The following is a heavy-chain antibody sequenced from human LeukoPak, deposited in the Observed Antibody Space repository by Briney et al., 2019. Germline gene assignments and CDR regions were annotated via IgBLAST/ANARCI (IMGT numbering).Heavy chain of an antibody. CDR2: IKSKTDGGTT. J-gene: IGHJ4*02. Sequence: PGGSLRLSCAASGFTFSNAWMSWVRQAPGKGLEWVGRIKSKTDGGTTDYAAPVKGRFTISRDDSKNTLYLQMNSLKTEDTAVYYCTTGIPTYYYDSSGYYYVYWGQGTLVTVSS. V-gene: IGHV3-15*01. D-gene: IGHD3-22*01. CDR3: TTGIPTYYYDSSGYYYVY. CDR1: GFTFSNAW.